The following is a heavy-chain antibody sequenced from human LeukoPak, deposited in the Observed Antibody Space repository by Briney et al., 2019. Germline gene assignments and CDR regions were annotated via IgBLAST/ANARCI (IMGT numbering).Heavy chain of an antibody. CDR2: INHSGST. CDR1: GGSISSYY. CDR3: AVSGGYSDY. J-gene: IGHJ4*02. V-gene: IGHV4-34*01. D-gene: IGHD2-8*02. Sequence: SETLSLTCTVSGGSISSYYWSWIRQPPGKGLGWIGEINHSGSTNYNPSLKSRVTISVDTSKNQFSLKLSSVTAADTAVYYCAVSGGYSDYWSQGTLVTVSS.